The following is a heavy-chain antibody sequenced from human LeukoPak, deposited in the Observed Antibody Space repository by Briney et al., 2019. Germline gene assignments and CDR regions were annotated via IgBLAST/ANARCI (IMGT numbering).Heavy chain of an antibody. V-gene: IGHV3-30*18. CDR1: GFTFSSYG. J-gene: IGHJ4*02. D-gene: IGHD2-15*01. Sequence: SLRLSCAASGFTFSSYGMHWVRQAPGKGLEWVAVISYDGSNKYYADSVKGRFTISRDNSKNTLYLQMNSLRAEDTAVYYCAKTRSEGGDYFDYWGQGTLVTVSS. CDR3: AKTRSEGGDYFDY. CDR2: ISYDGSNK.